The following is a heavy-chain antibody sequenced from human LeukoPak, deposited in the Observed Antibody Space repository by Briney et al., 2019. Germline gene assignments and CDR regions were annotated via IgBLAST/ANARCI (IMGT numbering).Heavy chain of an antibody. Sequence: ASVKVSCKASGYTFTGYYMHWVRQAPGQGLEWMGWINPNSGGTNYAQKFQGRVTMTRDTSISTAYMELSRLRSDDTAVYYCARELWFGELLNSYYYYGMDVWGQGTTVTVSS. J-gene: IGHJ6*02. V-gene: IGHV1-2*02. D-gene: IGHD3-10*01. CDR2: INPNSGGT. CDR1: GYTFTGYY. CDR3: ARELWFGELLNSYYYYGMDV.